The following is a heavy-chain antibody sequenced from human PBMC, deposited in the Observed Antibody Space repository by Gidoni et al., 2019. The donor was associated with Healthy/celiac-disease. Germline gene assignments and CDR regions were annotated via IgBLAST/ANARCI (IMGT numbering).Heavy chain of an antibody. CDR3: ARHAAMVQGVGWFDP. CDR1: GCSISSSSYY. CDR2: IYYSGST. V-gene: IGHV4-39*01. J-gene: IGHJ5*02. Sequence: QLQLQESGPGLVKPSETLSLTCTVSGCSISSSSYYWGWIRQPPGKGLEWIGSIYYSGSTYYNPALNSRVNISVDTSKNQFSLKLSSVTAADTAVYYCARHAAMVQGVGWFDPWGQGTLVTVSS. D-gene: IGHD3-10*01.